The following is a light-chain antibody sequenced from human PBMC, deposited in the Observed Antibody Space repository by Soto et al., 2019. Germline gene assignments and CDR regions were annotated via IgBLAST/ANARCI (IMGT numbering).Light chain of an antibody. J-gene: IGKJ2*01. Sequence: ESMLTQSPGTLSLSPGERATLSCRASQSVSTRYLAWYQQTPGQATRLLIYGASIRAAGNPDRFSGSGSGTDFTLTISRLEPEDCAVYYCHQFGSSPLAFTFGQGTKLEI. V-gene: IGKV3-20*01. CDR3: HQFGSSPLAFT. CDR1: QSVSTRY. CDR2: GAS.